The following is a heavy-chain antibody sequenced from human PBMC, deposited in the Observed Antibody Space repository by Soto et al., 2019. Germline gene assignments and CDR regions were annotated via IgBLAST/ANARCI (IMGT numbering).Heavy chain of an antibody. CDR2: ISPYNGDT. CDR1: GYTFNNYG. J-gene: IGHJ2*01. Sequence: ASVKVSCKASGYTFNNYGISWVRQAPGQGLEWMGWISPYNGDTNSAPRLQGRGTMTTDTSTSTAYMELRSLRSDDTAVYYCTRDDRQADYGAKWYFDLWGRGTLVTVSS. D-gene: IGHD4-17*01. CDR3: TRDDRQADYGAKWYFDL. V-gene: IGHV1-18*01.